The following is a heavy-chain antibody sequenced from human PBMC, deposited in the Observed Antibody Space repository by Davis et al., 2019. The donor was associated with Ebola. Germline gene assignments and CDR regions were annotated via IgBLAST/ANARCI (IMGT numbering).Heavy chain of an antibody. J-gene: IGHJ4*02. CDR2: INPSGGST. CDR3: APGGYYYDSSGYPPGDY. V-gene: IGHV1-46*01. Sequence: ASVKVSCKASGYIFTNYYIHWLRQAPGQGLEWMGMINPSGGSTTYAQKFQGRVTLTRDTSTSTVSMDLSSLRSEDTAVYYCAPGGYYYDSSGYPPGDYWGQGTLVTVSS. CDR1: GYIFTNYY. D-gene: IGHD3-22*01.